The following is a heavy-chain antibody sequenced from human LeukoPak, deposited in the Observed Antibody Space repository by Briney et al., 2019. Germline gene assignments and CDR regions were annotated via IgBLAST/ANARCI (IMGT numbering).Heavy chain of an antibody. Sequence: GGSLRLSCAVSGFTFSTYAMSWVRQAPGKGPEWVSAISGSGGSTYYADSVKGRFTISRDNSKNALYLQMNSLRAEDTAVYYCAKGRSGYYPYYFDYWGQGTLVTVSS. V-gene: IGHV3-23*01. J-gene: IGHJ4*02. D-gene: IGHD3-22*01. CDR2: ISGSGGST. CDR1: GFTFSTYA. CDR3: AKGRSGYYPYYFDY.